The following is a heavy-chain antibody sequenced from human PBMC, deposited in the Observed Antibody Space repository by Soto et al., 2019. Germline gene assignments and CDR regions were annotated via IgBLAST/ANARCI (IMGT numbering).Heavy chain of an antibody. Sequence: PSETLSLTCTVSGASITSLYYYWGWIRQPPGKGLEWIGSSYHSGSTYYAPSLMSRVAMSVDTSKNQFSLKLSSVTAADTAVYYCARRGWGSSSFFDYWGQGTLVTVSS. D-gene: IGHD6-6*01. CDR3: ARRGWGSSSFFDY. J-gene: IGHJ4*02. CDR1: GASITSLYYY. CDR2: SYHSGST. V-gene: IGHV4-39*01.